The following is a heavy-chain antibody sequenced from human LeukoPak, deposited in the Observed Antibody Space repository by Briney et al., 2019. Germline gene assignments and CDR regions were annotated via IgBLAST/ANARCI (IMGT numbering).Heavy chain of an antibody. CDR2: IYHSGST. D-gene: IGHD3-10*01. Sequence: PSQTLSLTCAVSGGSISRGGYSWSWIRQPPGKGLEWIGYIYHSGSTYYNPSLKSRVTISVDTSKNQFSLKLSSLTAADTAVYYCARALFYYGSGIFDYWGQGTLVTVSS. CDR1: GGSISRGGYS. V-gene: IGHV4-30-2*01. CDR3: ARALFYYGSGIFDY. J-gene: IGHJ4*02.